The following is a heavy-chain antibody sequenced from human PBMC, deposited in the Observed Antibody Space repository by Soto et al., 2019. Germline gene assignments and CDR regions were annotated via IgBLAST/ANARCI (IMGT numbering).Heavy chain of an antibody. CDR2: IYWNDDK. Sequence: QITLKESGPTLVKPTQTLTLTCTFSGFSLSTSGVGVGWIRQPPGKALEWLALIYWNDDKHYSPSLKSRLTIAKATSQNQVVLTMPHMDPVETATYYCAHRPFANDAFDVCGQGTMVTVSS. D-gene: IGHD3-3*01. CDR1: GFSLSTSGVG. J-gene: IGHJ3*01. V-gene: IGHV2-5*01. CDR3: AHRPFANDAFDV.